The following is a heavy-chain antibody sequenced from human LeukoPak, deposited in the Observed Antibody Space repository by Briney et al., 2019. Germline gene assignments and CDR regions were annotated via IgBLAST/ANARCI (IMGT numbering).Heavy chain of an antibody. Sequence: GGSLRLSCAASGLTVTSNYMSWIRQAPGKGLEWVSVIYSGGDTYYADSVKGRFTISRDNSKSTLYLQMNSLRAEDTAVYYCARPGYSTGAFDYWGQGTLVTVSS. CDR1: GLTVTSNY. D-gene: IGHD6-25*01. J-gene: IGHJ4*02. CDR2: IYSGGDT. V-gene: IGHV3-53*01. CDR3: ARPGYSTGAFDY.